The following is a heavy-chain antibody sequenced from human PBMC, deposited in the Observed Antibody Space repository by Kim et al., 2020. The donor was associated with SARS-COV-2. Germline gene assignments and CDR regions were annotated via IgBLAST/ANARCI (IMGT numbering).Heavy chain of an antibody. J-gene: IGHJ5*02. Sequence: SETLSLTCTVSGGSISSSSYYWGWIRQPPGKGLEWIGSIYYSGSTYYNPSLKSRVTISVDTSKNQFSLKLSSVTAADTAVYYCARNVDTAMVAMNWFDPWGQGTLVTVSS. D-gene: IGHD5-18*01. V-gene: IGHV4-39*01. CDR3: ARNVDTAMVAMNWFDP. CDR2: IYYSGST. CDR1: GGSISSSSYY.